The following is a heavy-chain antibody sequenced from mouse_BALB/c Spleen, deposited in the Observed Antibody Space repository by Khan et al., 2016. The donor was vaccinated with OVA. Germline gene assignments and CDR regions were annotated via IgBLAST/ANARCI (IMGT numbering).Heavy chain of an antibody. CDR3: ARRNYFGYTFAY. J-gene: IGHJ3*01. CDR2: ISPGSGDT. V-gene: IGHV1-77*01. D-gene: IGHD1-2*01. Sequence: QVQLQQSGAELARPGASVKLSCKASGYTLTDYYINWVKQRTGQGLEWIGEISPGSGDTYYNERVKGKATLTADKSSSTAYMQLSSLTSEASAVYFCARRNYFGYTFAYWGQGTLVTVSA. CDR1: GYTLTDYY.